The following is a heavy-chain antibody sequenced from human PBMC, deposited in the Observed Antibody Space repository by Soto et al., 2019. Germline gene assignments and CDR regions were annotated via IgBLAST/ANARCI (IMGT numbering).Heavy chain of an antibody. Sequence: QVQLQESGPGLVNPSQTVSLTCTVSGGSIGSGDYYWSWIRQPPGKGLEWIGYIYYSGSTYYNPSLKSRVTISVDTSKNQLAMKLSSVTAADTAVYYCASALDDSSGYYGALGYWGQGTLVTVSS. CDR2: IYYSGST. CDR1: GGSIGSGDYY. D-gene: IGHD3-22*01. CDR3: ASALDDSSGYYGALGY. V-gene: IGHV4-30-4*01. J-gene: IGHJ4*02.